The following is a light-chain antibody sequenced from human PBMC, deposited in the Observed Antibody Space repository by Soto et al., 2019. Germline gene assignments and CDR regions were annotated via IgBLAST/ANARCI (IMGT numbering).Light chain of an antibody. V-gene: IGKV3-20*01. CDR1: QSVSSNY. J-gene: IGKJ1*01. CDR2: GAS. CDR3: QQYGSLSWR. Sequence: DTVLTQCPCTLSLSPGERATLCSILSQSVSSNYLAWYQHKPGQAPRLLIYGASTRATGVPDRFSGSGSGTDFTLTISRLEPEDFAVYHCQQYGSLSWRFGQGTKV.